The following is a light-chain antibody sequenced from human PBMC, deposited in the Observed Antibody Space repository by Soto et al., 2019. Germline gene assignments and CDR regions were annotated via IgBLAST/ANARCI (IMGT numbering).Light chain of an antibody. V-gene: IGKV1-39*01. CDR2: GAS. Sequence: DIQMTQSPSSLSASVGDRVTITCRASLTIGDSLSWFQQKAGKPPTLLIYGASALQSGVPARFSGSRSGKDLTLPISNMQSEDFATYYCLQTYHLPRTFGQGTQVEFK. CDR3: LQTYHLPRT. CDR1: LTIGDS. J-gene: IGKJ1*01.